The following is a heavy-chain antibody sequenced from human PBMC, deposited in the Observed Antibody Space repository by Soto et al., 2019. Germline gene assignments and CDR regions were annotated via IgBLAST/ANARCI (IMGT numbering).Heavy chain of an antibody. CDR1: GYTFTSYD. D-gene: IGHD3-3*01. J-gene: IGHJ6*03. CDR3: ASGLEFTFFGLPRGYHYYNVDV. Sequence: VQLVQSGAEVKEPGASVKVSCKASGYTFTSYDINWVRQASGQGLEWMGWINPNSGDTGHAQKFQGRVTMTRNTSINTVYMELSSLSSEDTAVYYCASGLEFTFFGLPRGYHYYNVDVWGKGTTVIVSS. V-gene: IGHV1-8*01. CDR2: INPNSGDT.